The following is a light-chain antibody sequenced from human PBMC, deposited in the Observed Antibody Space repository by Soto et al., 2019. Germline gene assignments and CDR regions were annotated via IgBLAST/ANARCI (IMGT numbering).Light chain of an antibody. CDR3: QQYNNWPQT. J-gene: IGKJ1*01. CDR2: GAS. Sequence: EIVMTQSPVTLSVALGERATLSCRASQSVSSNLAWYQQKPGQAPRLLIFGASTRATGISARFSGSGSGTEFALTISSLQSEDFAVYYCQQYNNWPQTFGQGTKVEIK. V-gene: IGKV3-15*01. CDR1: QSVSSN.